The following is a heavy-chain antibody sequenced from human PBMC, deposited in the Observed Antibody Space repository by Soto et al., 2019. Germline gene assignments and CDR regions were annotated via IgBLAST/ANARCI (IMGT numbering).Heavy chain of an antibody. CDR1: GGSISSGGYY. V-gene: IGHV4-31*03. CDR2: IYYSGST. CDR3: ARDGYSSSWYDSHWLDP. Sequence: SATLSLTCTVSGGSISSGGYYWSWIRQHPGKGLEWIGYIYYSGSTYYNPSLKSRVTISVDTSKNQFSLKLSSVTAADTAVYYCARDGYSSSWYDSHWLDPWGQGTLVTVSS. D-gene: IGHD6-13*01. J-gene: IGHJ5*02.